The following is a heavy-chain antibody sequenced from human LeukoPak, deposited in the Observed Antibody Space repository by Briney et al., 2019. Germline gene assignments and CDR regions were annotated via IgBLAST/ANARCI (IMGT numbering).Heavy chain of an antibody. CDR1: GFTFSSYA. CDR3: ASTEWNYAR. J-gene: IGHJ4*02. V-gene: IGHV4-59*08. Sequence: GSLRLSCAASGFTFSSYAMTWVRQAPGKGLEWIGYIHYSGSTNYNPSLKSRVTISLDTSRTQFSLKLTSVTAADTAVYYCASTEWNYARWGQGTLVTVSS. D-gene: IGHD1-7*01. CDR2: IHYSGST.